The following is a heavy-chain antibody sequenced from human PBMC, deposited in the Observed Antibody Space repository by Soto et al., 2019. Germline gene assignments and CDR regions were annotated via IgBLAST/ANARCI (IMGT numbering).Heavy chain of an antibody. D-gene: IGHD3-3*01. J-gene: IGHJ5*02. CDR3: ARDMGVLRFLEWLLVP. CDR2: IWYDGSNK. V-gene: IGHV3-33*01. Sequence: GGSLRLSCAASGFTFSSYGMHWVRQAPGKGLEWVAVIWYDGSNKYYADSVKGRFTISRDNSKNTLYLQMNSLRAEDTAVYYCARDMGVLRFLEWLLVPWGQGTLVTVSS. CDR1: GFTFSSYG.